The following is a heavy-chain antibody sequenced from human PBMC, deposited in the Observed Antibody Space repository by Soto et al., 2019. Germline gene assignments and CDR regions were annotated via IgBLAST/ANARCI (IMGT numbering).Heavy chain of an antibody. J-gene: IGHJ2*01. CDR1: GFTFSSYA. D-gene: IGHD1-20*01. V-gene: IGHV3-30-3*01. Sequence: GGSLRLSCAASGFTFSSYAMHWVRQAPGKGLEWVAVISYDGSNKYYADSVKGRFTISRDNSKNTLYLKMNSLRAEDTAVYYCARALGNWNYWYFDLWGRGTLVTV. CDR3: ARALGNWNYWYFDL. CDR2: ISYDGSNK.